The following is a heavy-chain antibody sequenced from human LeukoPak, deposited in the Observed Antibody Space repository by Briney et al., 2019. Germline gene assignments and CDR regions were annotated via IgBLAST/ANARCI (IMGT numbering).Heavy chain of an antibody. CDR3: AAESENYYDSSGYYHNSANWYFDL. Sequence: PSETLSLTCAVYGGSFSGYYWTWIRQPPGKGLEWIGDIKYSGSTNYSPSLKSRVTISVDTSKAQFSLELTSATAADTTVYYCAAESENYYDSSGYYHNSANWYFDLWGRGTLVTVSS. CDR1: GGSFSGYY. J-gene: IGHJ2*01. D-gene: IGHD3-22*01. CDR2: IKYSGST. V-gene: IGHV4-34*01.